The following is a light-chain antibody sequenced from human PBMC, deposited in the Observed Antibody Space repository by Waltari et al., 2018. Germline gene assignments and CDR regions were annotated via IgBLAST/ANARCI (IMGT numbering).Light chain of an antibody. J-gene: IGKJ1*01. CDR1: QSVLYSSNNENY. CDR2: WAA. Sequence: DIVMTQSPDSLAVSLGERATINCKSSQSVLYSSNNENYLAWYQPRPGQPPKLLIYWAATRESGVPDRFSGSGSGTDFTLTISSLQAEDVAVYYCQQYYSIPWTFGQGTKVEI. V-gene: IGKV4-1*01. CDR3: QQYYSIPWT.